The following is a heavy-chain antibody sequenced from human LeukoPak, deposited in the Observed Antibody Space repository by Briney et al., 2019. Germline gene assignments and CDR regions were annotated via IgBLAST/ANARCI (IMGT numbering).Heavy chain of an antibody. CDR2: MSYSGSS. D-gene: IGHD3-10*01. CDR3: ARGGSGSGSYDY. Sequence: SETLSLTCTVSGGSISSSSFYWGWIRQPPGKGLEWIGSMSYSGSSYHNPSLKSRVTLSVDTSENQFSLKLSSVTAADTAVYYCARGGSGSGSYDYWGQGTLVTVSS. CDR1: GGSISSSSFY. V-gene: IGHV4-39*07. J-gene: IGHJ4*02.